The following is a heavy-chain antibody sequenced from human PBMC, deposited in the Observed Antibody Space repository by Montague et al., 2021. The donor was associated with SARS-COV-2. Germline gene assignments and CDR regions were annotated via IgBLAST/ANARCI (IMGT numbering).Heavy chain of an antibody. CDR1: GVSLSGAF. V-gene: IGHV4-34*01. Sequence: SETLSLTCAVSGVSLSGAFLIWVRQPPGKRLELIGETNHNGVTNYNPSLRIRVTISVDTSKNPFSLNLKSVSAADTAVYFCARLFGSNGYNRFDPWGQGTLVTVSS. CDR3: ARLFGSNGYNRFDP. CDR2: TNHNGVT. D-gene: IGHD5-24*01. J-gene: IGHJ5*02.